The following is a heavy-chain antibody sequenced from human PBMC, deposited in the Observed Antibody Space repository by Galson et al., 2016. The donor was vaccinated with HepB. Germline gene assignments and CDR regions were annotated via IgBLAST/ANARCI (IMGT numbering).Heavy chain of an antibody. CDR3: TKVLAYYQYDMDV. V-gene: IGHV3-15*01. CDR1: GFTFAYAW. D-gene: IGHD4/OR15-4a*01. CDR2: IKNKADGGTI. Sequence: SLRLSCAASGFTFAYAWMNWVRQAPGKGLEWVGRIKNKADGGTIDNAAPVKGRFTIPRDDSKNTLYLQMNSLEIEDTAIYYCTKVLAYYQYDMDVWGRGTTVTVSS. J-gene: IGHJ6*03.